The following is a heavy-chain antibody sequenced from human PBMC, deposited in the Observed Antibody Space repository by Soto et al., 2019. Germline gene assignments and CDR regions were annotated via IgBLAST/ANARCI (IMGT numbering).Heavy chain of an antibody. Sequence: GESLKISCKGSGYSFTIYWIGWVRQMPGKGLEWMGIIYPVNSDTRYSPSFQGQVTISADKSISTAYLQWSSLKASDTAMYYCARQDPSGLYYFDYWGHGTLVTVSS. V-gene: IGHV5-51*01. D-gene: IGHD3-10*01. CDR3: ARQDPSGLYYFDY. CDR2: IYPVNSDT. CDR1: GYSFTIYW. J-gene: IGHJ4*01.